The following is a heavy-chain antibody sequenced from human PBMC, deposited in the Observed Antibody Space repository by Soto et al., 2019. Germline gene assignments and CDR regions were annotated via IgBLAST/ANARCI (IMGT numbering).Heavy chain of an antibody. D-gene: IGHD3-3*01. V-gene: IGHV4-61*01. CDR2: IYYSGST. CDR1: GGSISSSSYY. CDR3: ASSFFNYDFWSGYLGYYYYGMDV. J-gene: IGHJ6*02. Sequence: SETLSLTCTVSGGSISSSSYYWSWIRQPPGKGLERIGYIYYSGSTNYNPSLKSRVTISVDTSKNQFSLKLSSVTAADTAVYYCASSFFNYDFWSGYLGYYYYGMDVWGQGTTVTVS.